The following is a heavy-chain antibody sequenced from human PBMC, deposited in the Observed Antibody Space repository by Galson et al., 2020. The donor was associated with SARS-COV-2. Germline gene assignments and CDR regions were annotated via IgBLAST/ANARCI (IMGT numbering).Heavy chain of an antibody. D-gene: IGHD2-2*01. CDR3: AKVGVSSSTSCAYCWYFDY. V-gene: IGHV3-23*01. J-gene: IGHJ4*02. Sequence: GGSLRLSCAASGFTFSSYAMSWVRQAPGKGLEWVSAISGSGGSTYYADSVKGRFTISRDNSKNTLYLQMNSLRAEDTAVYYCAKVGVSSSTSCAYCWYFDYWGQGTLVTVSS. CDR1: GFTFSSYA. CDR2: ISGSGGST.